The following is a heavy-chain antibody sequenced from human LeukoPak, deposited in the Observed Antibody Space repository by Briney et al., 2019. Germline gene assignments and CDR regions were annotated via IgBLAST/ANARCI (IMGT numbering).Heavy chain of an antibody. Sequence: SETLSLTCTVSGGSISSYYWSWLRQPPGKGLEWIGYIYYSGSTNYNPSLKSRVTISVDTSKNQFSLKLSSVTAADTAVYYCARTPWELHMSPHFDYWGQGTLVTVSS. J-gene: IGHJ4*02. D-gene: IGHD1-26*01. CDR1: GGSISSYY. CDR3: ARTPWELHMSPHFDY. CDR2: IYYSGST. V-gene: IGHV4-59*08.